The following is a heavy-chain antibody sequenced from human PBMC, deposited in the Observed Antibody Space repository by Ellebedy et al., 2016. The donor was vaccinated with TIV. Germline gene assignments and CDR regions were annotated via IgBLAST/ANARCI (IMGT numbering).Heavy chain of an antibody. Sequence: ASVKVSCKASGYTFTGYYMHWVRQAPGQGLEWMGIINPSGGSTSYAQKFQGRVTMTRDTSTSTVYMELSSLRSEDTAVYYCARVGSAWRYSSSWYGMDVWGQGTTVTVSS. J-gene: IGHJ6*02. CDR2: INPSGGST. CDR1: GYTFTGYY. CDR3: ARVGSAWRYSSSWYGMDV. D-gene: IGHD6-13*01. V-gene: IGHV1-46*01.